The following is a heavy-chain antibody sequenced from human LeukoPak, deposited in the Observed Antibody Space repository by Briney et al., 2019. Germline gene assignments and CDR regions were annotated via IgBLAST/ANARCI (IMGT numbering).Heavy chain of an antibody. D-gene: IGHD3-10*01. CDR2: INPSGGST. J-gene: IGHJ6*02. CDR1: GYTFTSYY. Sequence: GASVKVSCKASGYTFTSYYMHWVRQAPGQGLEWMGIINPSGGSTSYAQKFQGRVTMTRHTSTSTLYIELSSLRSEDTAVYYCARDLTSGSHLLGVWGQGTTVTVSS. V-gene: IGHV1-46*01. CDR3: ARDLTSGSHLLGV.